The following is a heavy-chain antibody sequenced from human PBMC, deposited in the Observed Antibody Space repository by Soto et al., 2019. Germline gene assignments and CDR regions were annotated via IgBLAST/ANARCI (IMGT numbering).Heavy chain of an antibody. J-gene: IGHJ4*02. CDR1: GFTFSSYV. Sequence: EVQLLESGGGLVQPGGSLRLSCAASGFTFSSYVMSWVRQAPGKGLEWVSAISGSGGSTYYADSVKGRFTISRDNSKNTLYLQMNSLRAEDTAVYYCAKDDEYSSSSRLDYWGQGTLVTVSS. V-gene: IGHV3-23*01. CDR2: ISGSGGST. D-gene: IGHD6-6*01. CDR3: AKDDEYSSSSRLDY.